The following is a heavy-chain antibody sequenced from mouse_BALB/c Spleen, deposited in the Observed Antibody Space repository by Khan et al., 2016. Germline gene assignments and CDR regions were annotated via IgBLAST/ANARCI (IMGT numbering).Heavy chain of an antibody. D-gene: IGHD1-1*02. CDR2: IHPSDSES. V-gene: IGHV1S82*01. J-gene: IGHJ4*01. CDR3: TRSAYGTHPYYAMDD. CDR1: GYSFTRYW. Sequence: QVQLQQPGTELVRPGASVKLSCKASGYSFTRYWMNWVKQRPGQGLEWIGMIHPSDSESRLNQKFKDKATLTVDNSSSIAYMQLSSPTSADSAVYYYTRSAYGTHPYYAMDDWGKGTSVTVSS.